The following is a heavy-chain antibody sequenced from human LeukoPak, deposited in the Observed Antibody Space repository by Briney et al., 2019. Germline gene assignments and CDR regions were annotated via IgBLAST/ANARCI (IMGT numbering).Heavy chain of an antibody. V-gene: IGHV4-59*01. Sequence: PSETLSLTCTVSGASISSYYWSWIRHPPGKGLEWIGYLSNSGSTNYNPSLKSRVTISVDTSKKQFSLKLISVTAADTAVYYCARAVPFDYWGQGTLVTVSS. CDR2: LSNSGST. J-gene: IGHJ4*02. D-gene: IGHD2-2*01. CDR1: GASISSYY. CDR3: ARAVPFDY.